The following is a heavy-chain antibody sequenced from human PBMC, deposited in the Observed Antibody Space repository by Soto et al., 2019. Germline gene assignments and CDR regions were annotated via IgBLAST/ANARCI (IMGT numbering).Heavy chain of an antibody. J-gene: IGHJ6*02. V-gene: IGHV1-46*01. D-gene: IGHD3-22*01. CDR1: GYTFTSYY. Sequence: VASVKVSCKASGYTFTSYYMHWVRQAPGQGLEWMGIINPSGGSTSYAQKFQGRVTMTRDTSTSTVYMELSSLRSEDTAVYYCARDLGSNIVVVIRYYYGMDVWGQGTTVTVS. CDR3: ARDLGSNIVVVIRYYYGMDV. CDR2: INPSGGST.